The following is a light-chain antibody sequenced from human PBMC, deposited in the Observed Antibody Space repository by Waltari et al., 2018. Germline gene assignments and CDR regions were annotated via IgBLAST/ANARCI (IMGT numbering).Light chain of an antibody. CDR1: PSVSSSY. Sequence: EIVLPQSPGTLSLSPGERATLSCRASPSVSSSYLAWYQQNPGPAPRLLIYGASSRATGIPDRFSGSGSGTDFTLTISRLEPEDFAVYYCQQYGSSPPITLGQGTRLEIK. J-gene: IGKJ5*01. V-gene: IGKV3-20*01. CDR3: QQYGSSPPIT. CDR2: GAS.